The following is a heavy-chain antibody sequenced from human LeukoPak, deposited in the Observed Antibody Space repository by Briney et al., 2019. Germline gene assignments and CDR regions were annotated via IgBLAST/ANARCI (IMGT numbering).Heavy chain of an antibody. V-gene: IGHV4-59*01. D-gene: IGHD4-17*01. CDR3: ARINYGDYGSDYGMDV. J-gene: IGHJ6*04. CDR2: IYYGGST. Sequence: PSETLSLTCTVPRGALRISSRSCGRHPPAKGLQYIAHIYYGGSTKYNPPPKSRVTISVDRAKNQFSLKLNSVTAADTAMYYCARINYGDYGSDYGMDVWGKGTTVTVSS. CDR1: RGALRISS.